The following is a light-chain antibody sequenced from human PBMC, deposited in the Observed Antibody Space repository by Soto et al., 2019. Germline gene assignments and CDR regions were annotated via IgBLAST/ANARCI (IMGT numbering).Light chain of an antibody. J-gene: IGKJ1*01. V-gene: IGKV2D-29*01. CDR3: MQSIKRPRT. CDR1: QSLLHADGKTY. CDR2: EGS. Sequence: DIVMTQTPLSLSVTPGQPASISCKSSQSLLHADGKTYLYWYLQKPGQPPQLLMYEGSNRFCGVPEKFSGSGAGTDFTLKISRVEAEDVGLYYCMQSIKRPRTFGQGTKVEI.